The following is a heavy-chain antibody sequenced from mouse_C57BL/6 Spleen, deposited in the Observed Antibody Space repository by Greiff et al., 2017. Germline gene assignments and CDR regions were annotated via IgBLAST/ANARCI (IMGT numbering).Heavy chain of an antibody. CDR1: GYAFSSYW. V-gene: IGHV1-80*01. J-gene: IGHJ2*01. CDR2: IYPGDGDT. D-gene: IGHD2-1*01. Sequence: VHLVESGAELVKPGASVKISCKASGYAFSSYWMNWVKQRPGKGLERIGQIYPGDGDTNYNGKFKGKATLTADKSSSTAYMQLSSLTSEDSAVYFCARWDYGNYFDYWGQGTTLTVSS. CDR3: ARWDYGNYFDY.